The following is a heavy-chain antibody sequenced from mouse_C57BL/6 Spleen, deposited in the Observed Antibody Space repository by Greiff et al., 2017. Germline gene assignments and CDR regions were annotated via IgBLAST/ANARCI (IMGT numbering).Heavy chain of an antibody. CDR2: IDPNSGGT. V-gene: IGHV1-72*01. CDR3: ARSPFTTVVATRAY. Sequence: VQLQQPGAELVKPGASVKLSCKASGYTFTSHWMHWVKQRPGRGLEWIGRIDPNSGGTKYNEKFKSKATLTVDKPSSTAYMQLSSLTSEDSAVYYCARSPFTTVVATRAYWGQGTLVTVSA. J-gene: IGHJ3*01. D-gene: IGHD1-1*01. CDR1: GYTFTSHW.